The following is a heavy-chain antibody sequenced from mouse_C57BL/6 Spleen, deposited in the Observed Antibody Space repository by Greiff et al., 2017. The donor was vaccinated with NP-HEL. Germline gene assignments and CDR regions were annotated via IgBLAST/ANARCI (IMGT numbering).Heavy chain of an antibody. CDR3: TRDAGSYYSNYYAMDY. Sequence: EVKLVESGEGLVKPGGSLKLSCAASGFTFSSYAMSWVRQTPEKRLEWVAYISSGGDYIYYADTVTGRFTISRDNARKTLYLQMSSLKSEDTAMYYCTRDAGSYYSNYYAMDYWGQGTSVTVSS. V-gene: IGHV5-9-1*02. J-gene: IGHJ4*01. CDR1: GFTFSSYA. CDR2: ISSGGDYI. D-gene: IGHD2-5*01.